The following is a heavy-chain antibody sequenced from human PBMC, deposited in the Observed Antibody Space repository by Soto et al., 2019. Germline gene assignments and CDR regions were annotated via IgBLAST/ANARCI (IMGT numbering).Heavy chain of an antibody. V-gene: IGHV3-23*01. Sequence: EVQLLESGGGLVQPGGSLRLSCAASGFTFSNYAMRWVRQAPGKGLEWVSAISGSGDSTYYADSVKGRFTISRDNSKNTLYLQMNSLRAEDTAVYYCASRGSGSDYGYWGQGTLVTVSS. CDR2: ISGSGDST. J-gene: IGHJ4*02. CDR1: GFTFSNYA. D-gene: IGHD1-26*01. CDR3: ASRGSGSDYGY.